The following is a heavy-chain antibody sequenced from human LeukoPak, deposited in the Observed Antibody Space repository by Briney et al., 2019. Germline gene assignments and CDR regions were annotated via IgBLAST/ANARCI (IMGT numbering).Heavy chain of an antibody. D-gene: IGHD6-19*01. Sequence: ASVKVSCKASGYTFTSYAMNWVRQAPGQGLEWMGGINTNTGNPTHAQGFTGRFVFSLDSSVSTAYLQIDSVEAEDTAVYFCARDLAVPGTARGYWGQGTLVTVSS. CDR3: ARDLAVPGTARGY. V-gene: IGHV7-4-1*01. CDR1: GYTFTSYA. CDR2: INTNTGNP. J-gene: IGHJ4*02.